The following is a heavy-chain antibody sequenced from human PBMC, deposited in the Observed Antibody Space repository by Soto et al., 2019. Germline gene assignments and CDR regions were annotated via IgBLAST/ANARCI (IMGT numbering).Heavy chain of an antibody. V-gene: IGHV4-61*01. J-gene: IGHJ4*02. D-gene: IGHD1-7*01. Sequence: PSETLSLTSTVSGGSVSSGSYYWSWIRQPPGKGLEWIGYIYYSGSTSYNPSLKSRVNISVDTSKNQFSLKLSSVTAVDTAVYYCARVGTGTTRRYFDYWGRGTQVTVSS. CDR1: GGSVSSGSYY. CDR2: IYYSGST. CDR3: ARVGTGTTRRYFDY.